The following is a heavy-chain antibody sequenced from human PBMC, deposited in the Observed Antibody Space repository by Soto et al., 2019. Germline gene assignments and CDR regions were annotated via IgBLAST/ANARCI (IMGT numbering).Heavy chain of an antibody. V-gene: IGHV3-74*01. D-gene: IGHD2-15*01. CDR3: ASFDPRTGYCSGGSCSTTDY. J-gene: IGHJ4*02. CDR1: GFTFSSYW. CDR2: INSDGSST. Sequence: EVQLVESGGGLVQPGGSLRLSCAASGFTFSSYWMHWVRQAPGKGLVWVSRINSDGSSTSYADSVKGRFTISRDNAKNTLYLQMNRLRAEDTAVYYCASFDPRTGYCSGGSCSTTDYWGQGTLVTVSS.